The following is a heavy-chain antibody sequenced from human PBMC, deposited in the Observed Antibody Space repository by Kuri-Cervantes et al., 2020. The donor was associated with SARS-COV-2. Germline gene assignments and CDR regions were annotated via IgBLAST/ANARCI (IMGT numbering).Heavy chain of an antibody. CDR1: GYTFTSYG. J-gene: IGHJ6*02. CDR3: AREWPQPYDFWSGYFRGDYYYYGMDV. CDR2: ISAYNGNT. Sequence: ASVKVSCKASGYTFTSYGISWVRQAPGQGLEWMGWISAYNGNTNYAQKLQGRDTMTTDTSTSTAYMELRSLRSDDTAVYYCAREWPQPYDFWSGYFRGDYYYYGMDVWGQGTTVTVSS. V-gene: IGHV1-18*01. D-gene: IGHD3-3*01.